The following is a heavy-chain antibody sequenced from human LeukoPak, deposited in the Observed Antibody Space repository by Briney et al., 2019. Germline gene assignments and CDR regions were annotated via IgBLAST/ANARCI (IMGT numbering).Heavy chain of an antibody. CDR1: GGSLSGYY. CDR2: INHSGGT. Sequence: SETLSLTCAVYGGSLSGYYWSWIRQPPGKGLEWIGEINHSGGTNYNPSLRSRVTISVDTSKNQFSLRLSSVTAADTAVYYCARGVYIAAAQYGYWGQGTLVIVSS. D-gene: IGHD6-13*01. V-gene: IGHV4-34*01. CDR3: ARGVYIAAAQYGY. J-gene: IGHJ4*02.